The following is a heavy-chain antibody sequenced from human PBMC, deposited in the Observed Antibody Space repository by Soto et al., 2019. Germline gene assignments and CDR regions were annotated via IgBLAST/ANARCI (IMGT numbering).Heavy chain of an antibody. CDR3: ARSRYCSSTGCYTGYYYMDV. CDR1: GYTFTSYD. V-gene: IGHV1-8*02. CDR2: MNPNSGNT. J-gene: IGHJ6*03. D-gene: IGHD2-2*02. Sequence: ASVKVSCKASGYTFTSYDINWVRQATGQGLEWMGWMNPNSGNTGYAQKFQGRVTMTRNTSISTAYMELSSLRSEDTAVYYCARSRYCSSTGCYTGYYYMDVWGKGTTVTVSS.